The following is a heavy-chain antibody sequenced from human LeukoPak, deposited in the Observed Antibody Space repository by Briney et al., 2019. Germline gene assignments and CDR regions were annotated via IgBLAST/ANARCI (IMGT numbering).Heavy chain of an antibody. V-gene: IGHV3-66*01. CDR1: GFTVSSNY. J-gene: IGHJ4*02. Sequence: GGSLRLSCAASGFTVSSNYMSWVRQAPGKGLEWVSVIYSGGSTYYADSVKGRFTISRDNSKNTLYLQMNGLRAEDTAVYYCARDPREYYFDYWGQGTLVTVSS. CDR2: IYSGGST. CDR3: ARDPREYYFDY. D-gene: IGHD3-10*01.